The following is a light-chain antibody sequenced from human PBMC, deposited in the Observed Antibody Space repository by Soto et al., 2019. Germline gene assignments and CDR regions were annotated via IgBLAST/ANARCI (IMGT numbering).Light chain of an antibody. CDR2: TDN. CDR1: STDFVSYN. CDR3: AAWDDSLNGRV. J-gene: IGLJ3*02. V-gene: IGLV1-44*01. Sequence: QSALTQPPSVSGSPGQSVTISCTGTSTDFVSYNRVSWYQQPPGTAPKLLFYTDNQRPSGVPGRFSGSKSGTSASLAISGLQSEDEAEYYCAAWDDSLNGRVFGGGTKLTVL.